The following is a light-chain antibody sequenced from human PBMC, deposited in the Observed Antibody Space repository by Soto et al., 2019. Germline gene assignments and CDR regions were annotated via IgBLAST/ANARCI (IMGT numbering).Light chain of an antibody. Sequence: EIVLTQSPATLSLSPGEGATLSCRASQSVSSYLAWYQQKPGQAPRLLIYDASNRATGIPARFSGSGSGTDFTLTISSLEPEDFAVYYCRQRGNWPITFGQGTRLEIK. CDR2: DAS. CDR1: QSVSSY. V-gene: IGKV3-11*01. CDR3: RQRGNWPIT. J-gene: IGKJ5*01.